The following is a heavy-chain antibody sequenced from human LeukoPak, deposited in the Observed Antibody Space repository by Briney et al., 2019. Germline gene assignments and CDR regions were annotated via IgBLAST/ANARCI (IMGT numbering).Heavy chain of an antibody. V-gene: IGHV3-74*03. Sequence: PGGSLRLSCAASGFTFSNYAMTWVRQAPGKGLVWVSRISSDGSSTTYADSVKGRFTISRDNAKNTVYLQMNSLRAEDTAVYYCARDIALGRIEYWGQGTLVTVSS. J-gene: IGHJ4*02. CDR2: ISSDGSST. D-gene: IGHD7-27*01. CDR3: ARDIALGRIEY. CDR1: GFTFSNYA.